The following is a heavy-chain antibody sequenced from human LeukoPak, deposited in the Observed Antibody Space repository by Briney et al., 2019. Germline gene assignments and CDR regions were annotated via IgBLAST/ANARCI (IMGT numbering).Heavy chain of an antibody. J-gene: IGHJ4*02. CDR2: IYYSGST. CDR1: GGSISSSSYY. V-gene: IGHV4-39*01. D-gene: IGHD6-19*01. Sequence: PSETLSLTCTVSGGSISSSSYYWGWIRQPPGKGLEWIGSIYYSGSTYYNPSLKSRVTISVDTSKNQFSLKLSSVTAADTAVYYCARLVSSHSYYFDYWGQGTLVTVSS. CDR3: ARLVSSHSYYFDY.